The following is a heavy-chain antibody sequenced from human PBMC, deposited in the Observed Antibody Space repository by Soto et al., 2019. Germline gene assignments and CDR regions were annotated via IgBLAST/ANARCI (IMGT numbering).Heavy chain of an antibody. D-gene: IGHD2-8*02. Sequence: GSLRLSCAASGFSFEDYAMHWVRQAPGRGLEWVATIRQDGGQMYYVDSVKGRFTISRDRAKNSLYLQMNSLTVEDTALYYCSTTGGYWGQGMLVTVSS. CDR3: STTGGY. V-gene: IGHV3-7*05. CDR2: IRQDGGQM. CDR1: GFSFEDYA. J-gene: IGHJ4*02.